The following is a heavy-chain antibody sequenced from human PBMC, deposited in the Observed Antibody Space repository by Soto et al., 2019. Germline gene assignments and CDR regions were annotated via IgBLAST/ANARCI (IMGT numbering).Heavy chain of an antibody. J-gene: IGHJ4*02. CDR2: INHSGST. CDR1: GGSFSCYY. D-gene: IGHD6-13*01. V-gene: IGHV4-34*01. Sequence: SETLSLTCAVYGGSFSCYYWTWIRQPPGKGLEWIGEINHSGSTNYNPSLKSRVTISVDTSKSQFSLKLSSVTAADTAVYYCARFTAGTYGFGYWGQGTLVTVSS. CDR3: ARFTAGTYGFGY.